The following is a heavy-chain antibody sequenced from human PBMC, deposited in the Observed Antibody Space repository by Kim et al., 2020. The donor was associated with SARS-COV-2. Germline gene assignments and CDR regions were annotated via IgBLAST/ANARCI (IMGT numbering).Heavy chain of an antibody. V-gene: IGHV6-1*01. CDR2: TYYRSKWYN. CDR1: GDSVSSNSAA. D-gene: IGHD2-2*01. CDR3: AREVVCSSTSCYSFDY. Sequence: SQTLSLTCAISGDSVSSNSAAWNRIRQSPSRGLEWLGRTYYRSKWYNDYAVSVKSRITINPDTSKNQFSLQLNSVTPEDTAVYYCAREVVCSSTSCYSFDYWGQGTLVTVSS. J-gene: IGHJ4*02.